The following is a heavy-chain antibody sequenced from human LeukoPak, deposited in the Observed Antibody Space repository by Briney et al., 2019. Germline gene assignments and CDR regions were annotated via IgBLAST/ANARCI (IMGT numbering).Heavy chain of an antibody. CDR1: GFTFSSYW. D-gene: IGHD4-17*01. CDR2: IKQDGSEK. J-gene: IGHJ6*03. Sequence: GGSLRLSCAASGFTFSSYWMSWVRQAPGKGLEWVANIKQDGSEKYYVDSVKGRFTISRDNAKNSLYLQMSSLRAEDTAVYYCAREYGHYYYYYMDVWGKGTTVTVSS. CDR3: AREYGHYYYYYMDV. V-gene: IGHV3-7*01.